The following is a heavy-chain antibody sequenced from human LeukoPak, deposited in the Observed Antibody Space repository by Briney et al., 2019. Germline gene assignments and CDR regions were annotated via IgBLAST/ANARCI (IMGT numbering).Heavy chain of an antibody. Sequence: GGSLRLSCAASGFTVSSNYMNWVRQAPGKGLEWVSVIYSGGSTYYADSVKGRFTISRDNSKNTLYLQMSSLRAEDTAVYYCARVPRGHGDNSGAIDYWGQGTLVTVSS. V-gene: IGHV3-66*01. CDR3: ARVPRGHGDNSGAIDY. CDR2: IYSGGST. D-gene: IGHD4-23*01. J-gene: IGHJ4*02. CDR1: GFTVSSNY.